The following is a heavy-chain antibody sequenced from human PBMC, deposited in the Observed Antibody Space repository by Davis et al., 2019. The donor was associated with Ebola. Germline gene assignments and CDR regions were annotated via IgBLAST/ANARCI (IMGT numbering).Heavy chain of an antibody. J-gene: IGHJ5*02. CDR1: GGSISSGGYS. Sequence: PSETLSLTCAVSGGSISSGGYSWSWIRQPPGKGLEWIGCIYHSGSTYYNPSLKSRVTISVDRSKNQFSLKLSSVTAADTAVYYCARGPAAVYDFWSGYQNWFDPWGQGTLVTVSS. CDR2: IYHSGST. V-gene: IGHV4-30-2*01. CDR3: ARGPAAVYDFWSGYQNWFDP. D-gene: IGHD3-3*01.